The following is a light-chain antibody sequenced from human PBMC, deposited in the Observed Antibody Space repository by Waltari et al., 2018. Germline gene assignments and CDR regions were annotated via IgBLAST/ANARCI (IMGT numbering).Light chain of an antibody. J-gene: IGLJ3*02. CDR3: GAWDSSLGVGV. V-gene: IGLV1-51*01. CDR2: EDY. CDR1: TPNIGNNY. Sequence: QSVLTQPPSVSAAPGQKVSLSCSGSTPNIGNNYVSWYQQFPGTAPKLLIYEDYRRPSGIPDRFSGSKSGASATLDITGLQTGDEADYYCGAWDSSLGVGVLGGGTRVTVL.